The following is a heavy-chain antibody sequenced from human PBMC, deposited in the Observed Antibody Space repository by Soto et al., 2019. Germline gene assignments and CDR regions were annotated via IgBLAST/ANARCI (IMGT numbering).Heavy chain of an antibody. Sequence: GGSLRLSCAASGFTFSNAWMSWVRQAPGKGLEWVGRIKSKTDGGTTDYAAPVKGRFTISRDDSKNTLYLQMNSLKTEDTAVYYCTTGTGYCSSTSCYRSLDYWGQGTLVTVSS. CDR1: GFTFSNAW. J-gene: IGHJ4*02. D-gene: IGHD2-2*02. CDR3: TTGTGYCSSTSCYRSLDY. V-gene: IGHV3-15*01. CDR2: IKSKTDGGTT.